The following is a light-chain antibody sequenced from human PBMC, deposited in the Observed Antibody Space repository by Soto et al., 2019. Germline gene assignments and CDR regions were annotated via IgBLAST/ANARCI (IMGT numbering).Light chain of an antibody. CDR2: GAS. Sequence: EIVLTQSPGTLSLSPGERVTLSCRASQSVSSSYLAWNQQKPGQAPRLLIYGASSRATGIPDRFSGSGSGTDFTLTITRLEPEDFAVYYCQHYRTSFGGGTKVEIK. V-gene: IGKV3-20*01. CDR3: QHYRTS. J-gene: IGKJ4*01. CDR1: QSVSSSY.